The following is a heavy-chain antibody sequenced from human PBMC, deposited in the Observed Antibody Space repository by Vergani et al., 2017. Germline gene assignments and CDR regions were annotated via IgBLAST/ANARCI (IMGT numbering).Heavy chain of an antibody. Sequence: EVQLVETGGGLIQPGGSLRLSCAASGFTVSRNYMSWVRQAPGKGLEWVSVIYSGGSTYYADSVKGRFTISRDNSKNTLYLQMNSLRAEDTAVYYCALSGYSSSSHGDYYYYYMDVWGKGTTVTVSS. V-gene: IGHV3-53*02. D-gene: IGHD6-6*01. CDR1: GFTVSRNY. CDR2: IYSGGST. J-gene: IGHJ6*03. CDR3: ALSGYSSSSHGDYYYYYMDV.